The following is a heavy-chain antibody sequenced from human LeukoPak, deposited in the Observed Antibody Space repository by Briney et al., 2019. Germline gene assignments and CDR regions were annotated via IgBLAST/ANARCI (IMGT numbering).Heavy chain of an antibody. CDR2: IKQDGGEK. CDR3: ARGMSSGRYAVDI. D-gene: IGHD6-19*01. V-gene: IGHV3-7*01. Sequence: PGGSLRLSCVASGFTSSNYWLSWVRQAPGKGLEWVANIKQDGGEKYYVDSVKGRFTISRDNAKNSLYLQMNSLRAEDTAVYYCARGMSSGRYAVDIWGQGTMVTVSS. CDR1: GFTSSNYW. J-gene: IGHJ3*02.